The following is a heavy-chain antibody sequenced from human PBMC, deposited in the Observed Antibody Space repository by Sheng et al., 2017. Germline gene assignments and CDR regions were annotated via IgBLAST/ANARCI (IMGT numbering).Heavy chain of an antibody. CDR2: INPSGGST. V-gene: IGHV1-46*01. D-gene: IGHD2-15*01. CDR1: GYTFTSYY. CDR3: ARGSWVVVVADRAYFQH. J-gene: IGHJ1*01. Sequence: QVQLVQSGAEVKKPGASVKVSCKASGYTFTSYYMHWVRQAPGQGLEWMGIINPSGGSTSYAQKFQGRVTMTRDTSTSTVYMELSSLRSEDTAVYYCARGSWVVVVADRAYFQHWGQGTLVTVSS.